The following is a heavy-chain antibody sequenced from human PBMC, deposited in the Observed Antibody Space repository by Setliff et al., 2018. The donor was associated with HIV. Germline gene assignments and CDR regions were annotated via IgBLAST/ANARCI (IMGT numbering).Heavy chain of an antibody. CDR2: IYHSGST. CDR1: GGSISSSNW. J-gene: IGHJ5*02. V-gene: IGHV4-4*02. CDR3: AREGPHGSSSWWGGHNWFDP. D-gene: IGHD6-13*01. Sequence: LSLTCAVSGGSISSSNWWSWVRQPPGKGLEWIGEIYHSGSTNYNPSLKSRVTISVDKSKNQFSLKLSSVTAADTAVYYCAREGPHGSSSWWGGHNWFDPWGQGTLGTSPQ.